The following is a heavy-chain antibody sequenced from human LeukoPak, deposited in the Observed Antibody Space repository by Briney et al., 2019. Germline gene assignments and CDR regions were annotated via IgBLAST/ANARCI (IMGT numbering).Heavy chain of an antibody. CDR1: GYTLTELP. V-gene: IGHV1-24*01. CDR3: ATGTSGSYYVGIVRPIDY. D-gene: IGHD1-26*01. Sequence: GASVKVSCKVSGYTLTELPIHWVRHAPGKGLEWMGGLDPDDGETVYAQMFQGRVTMTEDTSSDTASMELSSLRSEDTAVYYCATGTSGSYYVGIVRPIDYWGQGTLVTVSS. CDR2: LDPDDGET. J-gene: IGHJ4*02.